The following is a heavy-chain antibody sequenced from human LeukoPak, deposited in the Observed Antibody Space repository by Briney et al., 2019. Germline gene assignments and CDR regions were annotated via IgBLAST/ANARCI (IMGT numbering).Heavy chain of an antibody. CDR2: ISAYNGNT. V-gene: IGHV1-18*01. CDR1: GYTFTSYG. CDR3: ARDRTGTISNDAFDI. J-gene: IGHJ3*02. Sequence: ASVKVSCKASGYTFTSYGISWVRQAPGQGLEWMGWISAYNGNTNYAQKLQGRVTMTTDTSTSTAYMELRSLRSDDTAVYYCARDRTGTISNDAFDIWGQGTMVTVSS. D-gene: IGHD1-1*01.